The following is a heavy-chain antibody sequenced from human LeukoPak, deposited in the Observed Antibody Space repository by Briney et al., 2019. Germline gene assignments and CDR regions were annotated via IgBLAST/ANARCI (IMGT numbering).Heavy chain of an antibody. CDR1: GGSISTGSYY. CDR2: IYTSGST. CDR3: ARDFGYYDSSGYYQDNAFDI. Sequence: SETLSLTCTVSGGSISTGSYYWSWIRQPAGKGLEWIGRIYTSGSTNYNPSLKSRVTIPVDTSKNQFSLKLTSVTAADTAVYYCARDFGYYDSSGYYQDNAFDIWGQGTMVTVSS. V-gene: IGHV4-61*02. D-gene: IGHD3-22*01. J-gene: IGHJ3*02.